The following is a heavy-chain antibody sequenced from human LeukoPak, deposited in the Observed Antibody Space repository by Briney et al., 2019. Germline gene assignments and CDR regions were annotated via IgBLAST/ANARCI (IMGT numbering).Heavy chain of an antibody. V-gene: IGHV3-23*01. CDR1: GFTFNTYA. Sequence: GGSLRLSCAASGFTFNTYAICWIRQPPGKGLEWFSGICGSGGCTYYADSMKGRFTISRNNTKKMVYLQMNSLTADKTAEYYSAKPTVGYSSGRYAGWPADCSGQGTLVTVSP. CDR3: AKPTVGYSSGRYAGWPADC. D-gene: IGHD6-19*01. J-gene: IGHJ4*02. CDR2: ICGSGGCT.